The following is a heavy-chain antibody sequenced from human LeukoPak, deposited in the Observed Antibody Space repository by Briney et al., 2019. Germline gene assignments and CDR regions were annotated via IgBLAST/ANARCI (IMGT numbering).Heavy chain of an antibody. V-gene: IGHV4-59*01. CDR2: IYYSGST. D-gene: IGHD3-10*01. Sequence: SETLSLTCTVSGGSISIYYWSWIRQPPGKGLEWIGYIYYSGSTNYNPSLKSRVTISVDTSKNQFSLKLSSVTAADTAVYYCARLYYYGSGSSYFDYWGQGTLVTVSS. CDR1: GGSISIYY. CDR3: ARLYYYGSGSSYFDY. J-gene: IGHJ4*02.